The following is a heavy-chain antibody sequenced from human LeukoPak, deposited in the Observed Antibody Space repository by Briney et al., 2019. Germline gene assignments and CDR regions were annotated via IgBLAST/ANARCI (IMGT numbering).Heavy chain of an antibody. V-gene: IGHV4-39*01. J-gene: IGHJ4*02. CDR3: ARPGSTSGWYYFDF. CDR2: IFYSGST. Sequence: PSETLSLTCTVSGGSISSSGYYWGWIRQPPGKGLEYIGSIFYSGSTYYNPSLKCRVTISVDTSRNQFSLQLSSVTAADTAVYYCARPGSTSGWYYFDFWGQGTLVTVSS. CDR1: GGSISSSGYY. D-gene: IGHD6-19*01.